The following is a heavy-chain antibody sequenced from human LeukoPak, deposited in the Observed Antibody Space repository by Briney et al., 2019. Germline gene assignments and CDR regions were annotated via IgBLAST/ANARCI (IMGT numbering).Heavy chain of an antibody. Sequence: GGSLRLSCAASGFTFSSYGMHWVRQAPGKGLEWVAFIRYDGSNKYYADSVKGRFTISRDNSKNTLYLQMNSLRAEDTAVYYCAKDRVAAAANARPSRVPWGQGTLVTVSS. V-gene: IGHV3-30*02. CDR1: GFTFSSYG. J-gene: IGHJ5*02. D-gene: IGHD6-13*01. CDR3: AKDRVAAAANARPSRVP. CDR2: IRYDGSNK.